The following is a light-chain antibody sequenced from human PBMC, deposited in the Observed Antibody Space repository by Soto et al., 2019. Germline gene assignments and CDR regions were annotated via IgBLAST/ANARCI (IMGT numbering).Light chain of an antibody. Sequence: DIQMTQSPSSLSASVGDRVSITCPASQSISSYLNWYQQKPGKAPKLLIYAASSLQSRVPSRFSGSGSGTDFTLTISSLQPEDFATYYCQQSYSTPLTFGGGTKVDIK. CDR2: AAS. CDR1: QSISSY. CDR3: QQSYSTPLT. J-gene: IGKJ4*01. V-gene: IGKV1-39*01.